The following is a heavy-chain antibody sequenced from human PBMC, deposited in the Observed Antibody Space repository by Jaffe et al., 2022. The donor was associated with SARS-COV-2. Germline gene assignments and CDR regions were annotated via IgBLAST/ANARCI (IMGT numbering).Heavy chain of an antibody. CDR2: IYYSGST. D-gene: IGHD3-22*01. V-gene: IGHV4-39*01. CDR3: ARLPPDSDDSSGSGFDY. CDR1: GGSISSSSYY. J-gene: IGHJ4*02. Sequence: QLQLQESGPGLVKPSETLSLTCTVSGGSISSSSYYWGWIRQPPGKGLEWIGSIYYSGSTYYNPSLKSRVTISVDTSKNQFSLKLSSVTAADTAVYYCARLPPDSDDSSGSGFDYWGQGTLVTVSS.